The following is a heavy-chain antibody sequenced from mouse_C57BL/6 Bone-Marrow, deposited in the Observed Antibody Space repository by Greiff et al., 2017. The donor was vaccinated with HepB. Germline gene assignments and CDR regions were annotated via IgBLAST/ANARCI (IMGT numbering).Heavy chain of an antibody. J-gene: IGHJ3*01. CDR1: GYTFTSYW. V-gene: IGHV1-59*01. D-gene: IGHD3-2*02. Sequence: QVQLKQPGAELVRPGTSVKLSCKASGYTFTSYWMHWVKQRPGQGLEWIGVIDPSDSYTNYNQKFKGKATLTVDKSSSTAYMQLSSLTSEDSAVYYCARGRQLRSPWFAYWGQGTLVTVSA. CDR2: IDPSDSYT. CDR3: ARGRQLRSPWFAY.